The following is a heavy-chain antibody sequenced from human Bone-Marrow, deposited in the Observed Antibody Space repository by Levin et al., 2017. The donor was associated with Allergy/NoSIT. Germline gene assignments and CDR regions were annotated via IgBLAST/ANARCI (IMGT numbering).Heavy chain of an antibody. CDR2: IYHTGSA. V-gene: IGHV4-30-4*01. D-gene: IGHD5-12*01. Sequence: RTSETLSLTCTVTGDSISRGDFYWTWVRQSPGTGLEWIAYIYHTGSAYYNPSLQSRLTISLDTSKNQYSLKLTSVTAADTAVYYCASHGGYGVGPGLDFWGQGTLVTISS. CDR1: GDSISRGDFY. CDR3: ASHGGYGVGPGLDF. J-gene: IGHJ4*02.